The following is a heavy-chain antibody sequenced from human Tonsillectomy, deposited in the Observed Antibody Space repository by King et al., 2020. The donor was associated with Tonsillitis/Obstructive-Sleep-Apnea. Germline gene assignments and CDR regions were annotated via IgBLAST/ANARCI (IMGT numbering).Heavy chain of an antibody. CDR3: ALMFDYSDNYFDP. Sequence: TLKESGPTLVKPTQTLTLTCTFSEFSITTTGVGVGWIRQPPGKALEWLALIYWDDDKRYSPSLQSRLSITMDTSKNHVVLTMTNMDPEDTATYYCALMFDYSDNYFDPWGQGTLVTVSS. CDR1: EFSITTTGVG. V-gene: IGHV2-5*02. CDR2: IYWDDDK. J-gene: IGHJ5*02. D-gene: IGHD4-11*01.